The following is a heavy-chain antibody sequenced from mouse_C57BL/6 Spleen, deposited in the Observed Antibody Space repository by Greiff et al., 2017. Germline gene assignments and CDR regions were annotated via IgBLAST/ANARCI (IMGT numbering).Heavy chain of an antibody. D-gene: IGHD3-2*02. Sequence: QVQLQQPGAELVKPGASVKMSCKASGYTFTSYWITWVKQRPGQGLEWIGDIYPGSGSTNYNEKFKSKATLTVDTSSSTAYMQLRSLTSEDSAVYYCASSGGDSSGYMYYFDYGGQGTTLTVSS. CDR3: ASSGGDSSGYMYYFDY. J-gene: IGHJ2*01. CDR2: IYPGSGST. CDR1: GYTFTSYW. V-gene: IGHV1-55*01.